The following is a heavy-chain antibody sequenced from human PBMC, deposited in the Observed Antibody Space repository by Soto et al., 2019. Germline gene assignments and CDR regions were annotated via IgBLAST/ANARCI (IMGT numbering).Heavy chain of an antibody. V-gene: IGHV4-59*08. CDR1: GGSISSYY. J-gene: IGHJ6*02. CDR3: ARLHGSGSYGYGMDV. Sequence: SETLSLTCTVSGGSISSYYWSWIRQPPGKGLEWIGYIYYSGSTNYDPSLKSRVTISVDTSKNQFSLKLSSVTAADTAVYYCARLHGSGSYGYGMDVWGQGTTVTVSS. CDR2: IYYSGST. D-gene: IGHD3-10*01.